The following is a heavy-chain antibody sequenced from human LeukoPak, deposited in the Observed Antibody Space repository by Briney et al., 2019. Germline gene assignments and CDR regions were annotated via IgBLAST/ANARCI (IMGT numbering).Heavy chain of an antibody. CDR2: TTGSTAAT. Sequence: GGSLRLSCAASGFTFSNHAMSWVRQTPGRGLEWVSATTGSTAATYHADSVKGRFTISRDNSKNTLYLQMNSLRAEDTAVYYCARRAGDYSHPYDYWGQGTLVTVSS. V-gene: IGHV3-23*01. D-gene: IGHD3-22*01. CDR1: GFTFSNHA. CDR3: ARRAGDYSHPYDY. J-gene: IGHJ4*02.